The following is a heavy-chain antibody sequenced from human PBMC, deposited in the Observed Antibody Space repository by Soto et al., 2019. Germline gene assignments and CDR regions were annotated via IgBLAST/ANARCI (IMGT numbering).Heavy chain of an antibody. CDR1: GASLRSGGYS. D-gene: IGHD2-21*02. J-gene: IGHJ4*02. CDR3: ASRTDTGLDF. V-gene: IGHV4-30-2*01. CDR2: SYLSGNP. Sequence: QLQLQESGSRLVKPSQTLSLTCAVSGASLRSGGYSWSWVRQPPGKGLEFIGYSYLSGNPYLNPSLTSRVSISLDDSKNHFSLRVNSVTAADTAVYYCASRTDTGLDFWGQGTLVIVSS.